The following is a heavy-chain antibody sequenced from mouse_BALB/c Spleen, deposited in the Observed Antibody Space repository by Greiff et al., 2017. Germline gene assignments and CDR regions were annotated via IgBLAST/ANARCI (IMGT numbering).Heavy chain of an antibody. CDR2: IRNKANGYTT. D-gene: IGHD3-3*01. J-gene: IGHJ3*01. CDR1: GFTFTDYY. CDR3: ARDDLAGFAD. Sequence: EVQRVESGGGLVQPGGSLRLSCATSGFTFTDYYMSWVRQPPGKALEWLGFIRNKANGYTTEYSASVKGRFTISRDNSQSILYLQMNTLRAEDSATYYCARDDLAGFADWGQGTLVTVSA. V-gene: IGHV7-3*02.